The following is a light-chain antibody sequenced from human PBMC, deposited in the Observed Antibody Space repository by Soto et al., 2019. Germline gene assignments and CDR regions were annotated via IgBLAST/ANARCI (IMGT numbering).Light chain of an antibody. CDR3: QQYNNWRPGSIT. CDR2: GAS. J-gene: IGKJ5*01. CDR1: QSVSRN. Sequence: EIVMTQSPATLSVSPWERATLSCRASQSVSRNLAWYQQKPGQAPRLLIYGASTRSTGIPARFSGSGSGTEFTLTISSLQSEDFAVYYCQQYNNWRPGSITFGQGTRLEIK. V-gene: IGKV3-15*01.